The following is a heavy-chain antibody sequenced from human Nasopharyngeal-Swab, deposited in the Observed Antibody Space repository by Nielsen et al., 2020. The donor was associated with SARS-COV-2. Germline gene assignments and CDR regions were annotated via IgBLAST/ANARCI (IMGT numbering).Heavy chain of an antibody. Sequence: GGSLRLSCAASGFTFSNAWMSWVRQAPGKGLEWVAVISYDGSNKYYADSVKGRFTISRDNSKNTLYLQMNSLRAEDTAVYYCAKGVERAAEDYWGQGTLVTVSS. D-gene: IGHD6-13*01. J-gene: IGHJ4*02. CDR2: ISYDGSNK. V-gene: IGHV3-30*18. CDR3: AKGVERAAEDY. CDR1: GFTFSNAW.